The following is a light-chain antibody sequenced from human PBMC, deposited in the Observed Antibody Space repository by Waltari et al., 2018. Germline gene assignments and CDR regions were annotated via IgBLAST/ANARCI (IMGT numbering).Light chain of an antibody. J-gene: IGLJ3*02. CDR2: DVS. Sequence: QSALTQPASVSGSPGQPIPIPCTGTSGDIGNYKFVSWYQQEPGRAPNLIVYDVSQRHSGVSNRCSGSKSGNTASLTVSGVQAEGEADYYCSSYTTTSSWVFGGGTRLTVL. CDR3: SSYTTTSSWV. CDR1: SGDIGNYKF. V-gene: IGLV2-14*01.